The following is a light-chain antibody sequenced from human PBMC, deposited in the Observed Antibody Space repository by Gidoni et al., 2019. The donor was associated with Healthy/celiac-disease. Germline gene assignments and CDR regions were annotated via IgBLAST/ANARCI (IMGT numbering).Light chain of an antibody. CDR3: SSYAGSNNNPLYV. Sequence: QSALTQPPSASGSPGQSVTISCTGTSSDVGGYNYVSWYQQHPGKAPKLMIYEVSKRPSGVPDRFSGSKSGNTASLTVSGLQAEDEADYYCSSYAGSNNNPLYVFGTGTKVTVL. CDR1: SSDVGGYNY. CDR2: EVS. J-gene: IGLJ1*01. V-gene: IGLV2-8*01.